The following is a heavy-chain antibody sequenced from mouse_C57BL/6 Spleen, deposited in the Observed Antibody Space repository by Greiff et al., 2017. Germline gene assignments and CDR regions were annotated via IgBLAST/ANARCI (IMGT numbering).Heavy chain of an antibody. CDR1: GYTFTSYG. D-gene: IGHD1-1*01. CDR3: ARYYYYGSRDYAMDY. Sequence: VKLMESGAELARPGASVKLSCKASGYTFTSYGISWVKQRTGQGLEWIGEIYPRSGNTYYNAKFKGKATLTADKSSSTAYMELRSLTSEDSAVYFCARYYYYGSRDYAMDYWGQGTSVTVSS. V-gene: IGHV1-81*01. CDR2: IYPRSGNT. J-gene: IGHJ4*01.